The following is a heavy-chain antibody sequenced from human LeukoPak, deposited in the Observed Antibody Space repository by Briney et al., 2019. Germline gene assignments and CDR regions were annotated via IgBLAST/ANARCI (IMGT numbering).Heavy chain of an antibody. CDR1: GFAFGSEA. D-gene: IGHD6-13*01. J-gene: IGHJ3*02. V-gene: IGHV3-23*01. Sequence: GGSLRLSCTVSGFAFGSEAMSWVRQSPARGLEWVASISPGGGTTYYADFVKGRFTISRDNSKNSLFVQMNSLRAEDTAVYFCAKSRQPSWVDAFDIWGQGTMVTVSS. CDR2: ISPGGGTT. CDR3: AKSRQPSWVDAFDI.